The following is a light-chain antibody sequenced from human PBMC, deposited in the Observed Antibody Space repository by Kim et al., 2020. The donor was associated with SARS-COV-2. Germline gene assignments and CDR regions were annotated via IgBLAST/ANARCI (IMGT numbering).Light chain of an antibody. CDR1: QGISSY. CDR3: QQYYSYPPT. V-gene: IGKV1-8*01. CDR2: AAS. J-gene: IGKJ5*01. Sequence: AIRITQSPSSLSASTGDRVTITCRASQGISSYLAWYQQKPGKAPKLLIYAASTLQSGVPSRFSGSGSGTDFTLTISCLQSEDFANYYCQQYYSYPPTFGQGTRLEIK.